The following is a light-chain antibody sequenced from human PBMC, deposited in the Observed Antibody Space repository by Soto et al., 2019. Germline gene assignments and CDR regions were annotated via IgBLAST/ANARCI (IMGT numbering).Light chain of an antibody. Sequence: QSALTQPRSVYGSPGQSVTISCTGTSSDVGGYNYVSWYQQHPGKAPKLMIYDVSKPPPGVPDRFSGSKSGNTASLAISGLQADDEADYYCCSYAGSYIPYVFGTGTKLTVL. J-gene: IGLJ1*01. CDR2: DVS. V-gene: IGLV2-11*01. CDR1: SSDVGGYNY. CDR3: CSYAGSYIPYV.